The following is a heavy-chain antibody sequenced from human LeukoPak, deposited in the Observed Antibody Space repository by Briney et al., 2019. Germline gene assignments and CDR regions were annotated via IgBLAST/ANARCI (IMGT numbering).Heavy chain of an antibody. D-gene: IGHD4-17*01. CDR3: ARGLASVDY. J-gene: IGHJ4*02. CDR2: IYYSGST. Sequence: SETLSLTCTVSGGSISSYYWSWIRQPPGKGLEWIGYIYYSGSTNYNPSLKSRVTISVDTSKNQFSLKLSSVTAADTAVYYCARGLASVDYWGQGTLVTVSS. V-gene: IGHV4-59*01. CDR1: GGSISSYY.